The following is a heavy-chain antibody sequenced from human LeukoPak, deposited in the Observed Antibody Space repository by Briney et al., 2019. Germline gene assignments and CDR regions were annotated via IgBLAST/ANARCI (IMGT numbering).Heavy chain of an antibody. CDR2: IYHSGST. CDR3: ARVHVSSGSYFSDY. J-gene: IGHJ4*02. Sequence: SETLSLTCTVSGYSISSGYYWGWIRQPPGKGLEWIGSIYHSGSTYYNPSLKSRVTISVDTSKNQFSLKLSSVTAADTAVYYCARVHVSSGSYFSDYWGQGTLVTVSS. CDR1: GYSISSGYY. D-gene: IGHD1-26*01. V-gene: IGHV4-38-2*02.